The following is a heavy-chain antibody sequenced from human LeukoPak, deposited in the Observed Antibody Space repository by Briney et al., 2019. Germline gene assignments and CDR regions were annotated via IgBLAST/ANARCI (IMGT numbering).Heavy chain of an antibody. J-gene: IGHJ4*02. CDR1: GYTFTSYA. CDR2: INTNTGNP. D-gene: IGHD3-10*01. Sequence: GASVKVSCKASGYTFTSYAMNWVRPAPGQGLEWVGWINTNTGNPTYAQGFTGRFVFSLDTSVSTAYLQISSLKAEDTAVYYCARDGDFTMVRGVIKFDYWGQGTLVTVSS. V-gene: IGHV7-4-1*02. CDR3: ARDGDFTMVRGVIKFDY.